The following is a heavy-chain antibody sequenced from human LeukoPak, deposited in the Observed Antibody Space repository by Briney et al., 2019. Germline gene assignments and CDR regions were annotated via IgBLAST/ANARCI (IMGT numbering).Heavy chain of an antibody. Sequence: PGRSPRLSCAASGFTFSSYGMHWVRQAPGKGLEWVAVISYDGSNKYYADSVKGRFTISRDNSKNTLYLQMNILRAEDTAVYYCARDGIAHYYYYYYHMDVWGKGTTVTVSS. CDR2: ISYDGSNK. D-gene: IGHD1-1*01. V-gene: IGHV3-30*03. CDR3: ARDGIAHYYYYYYHMDV. J-gene: IGHJ6*03. CDR1: GFTFSSYG.